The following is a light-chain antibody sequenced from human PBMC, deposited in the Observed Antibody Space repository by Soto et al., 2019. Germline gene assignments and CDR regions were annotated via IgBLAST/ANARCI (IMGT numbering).Light chain of an antibody. CDR2: DVS. CDR1: SRDVGGYNY. CDR3: SSYTSSSTFYV. Sequence: QSALTQPASVSGSPGQSITISCTGTSRDVGGYNYVSWYQQHPGKAPKLMIYDVSNRPSGVSNRFSGSKSGNTASLTISGLQAEDEADYYCSSYTSSSTFYVFGTWTKLTVL. V-gene: IGLV2-14*01. J-gene: IGLJ1*01.